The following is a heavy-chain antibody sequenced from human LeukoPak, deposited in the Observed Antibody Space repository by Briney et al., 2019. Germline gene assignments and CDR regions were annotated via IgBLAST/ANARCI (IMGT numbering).Heavy chain of an antibody. V-gene: IGHV3-21*01. J-gene: IGHJ4*02. Sequence: PGGSPRLSCAASGFTFSTYTMNWVRQAPGKGLEWVSSISGSSSYIYYADSVKGRFTISRDNAMNSLYLQMNSLSAEDTAVYYCARDSSGWYYFDYWGQGTLVTVSS. CDR2: ISGSSSYI. CDR3: ARDSSGWYYFDY. CDR1: GFTFSTYT. D-gene: IGHD6-19*01.